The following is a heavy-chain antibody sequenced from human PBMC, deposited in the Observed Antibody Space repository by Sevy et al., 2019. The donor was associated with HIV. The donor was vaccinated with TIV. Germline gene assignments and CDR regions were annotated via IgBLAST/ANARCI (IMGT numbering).Heavy chain of an antibody. CDR3: AEGNNYDYIWGSYYYFDY. J-gene: IGHJ4*02. Sequence: GGSLRLSCAASGFTFSNYVMSWVRQAPGMGLEWVSTISGSGDSTYYAHSVKGRFTISRDNSKNTLYLQMNSLRAEDTAVYYCAEGNNYDYIWGSYYYFDYWGQGTLVTVSS. CDR1: GFTFSNYV. V-gene: IGHV3-23*01. D-gene: IGHD3-16*01. CDR2: ISGSGDST.